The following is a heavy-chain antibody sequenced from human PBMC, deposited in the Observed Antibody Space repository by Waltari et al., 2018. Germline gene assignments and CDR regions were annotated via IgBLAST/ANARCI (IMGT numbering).Heavy chain of an antibody. D-gene: IGHD1-26*01. CDR2: IWYDGSNK. J-gene: IGHJ4*02. V-gene: IGHV3-33*01. CDR3: ARGEGWELLGYFDY. CDR1: GFTFSSYG. Sequence: QVQLVESGGGVVQPGRSLRLSCAASGFTFSSYGMHWVRRAPGKGLEVVAVIWYDGSNKYYADSVKGRFTISRDNSKNTLYLQMNSLRAEDTAVYYCARGEGWELLGYFDYWGQGTLVTVSS.